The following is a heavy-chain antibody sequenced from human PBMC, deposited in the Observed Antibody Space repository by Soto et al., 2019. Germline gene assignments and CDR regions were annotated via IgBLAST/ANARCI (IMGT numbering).Heavy chain of an antibody. CDR1: GYSFTRYY. J-gene: IGHJ4*02. CDR2: ISAYNGNT. Sequence: QVQLVQSGAEVKTPGASVKVSCKASGYSFTRYYINWVRQAPGQGLEWMGWISAYNGNTHYEEKLQGRVTLTTDTSTSTAYMELRSLRSDDTAVYFCARGGQWDFLSDYWGQGTLVTVSS. CDR3: ARGGQWDFLSDY. V-gene: IGHV1-18*01. D-gene: IGHD1-26*01.